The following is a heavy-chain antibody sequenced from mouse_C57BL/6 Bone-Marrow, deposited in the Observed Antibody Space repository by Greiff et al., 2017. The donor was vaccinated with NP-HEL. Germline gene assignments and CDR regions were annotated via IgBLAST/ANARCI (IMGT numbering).Heavy chain of an antibody. D-gene: IGHD1-1*01. CDR3: ARHYYGSCYWYVDV. Sequence: VQLQQSGPVLVKPGASVKMSCKASGYTFTDYYMNWVKQSHGKSLEWIGVINPYNGGTSYNQKFKGKATLTVDKSSSTAYMELNSLTSEDSAVYYCARHYYGSCYWYVDVWGTGTTVTVSS. CDR2: INPYNGGT. CDR1: GYTFTDYY. J-gene: IGHJ1*03. V-gene: IGHV1-19*01.